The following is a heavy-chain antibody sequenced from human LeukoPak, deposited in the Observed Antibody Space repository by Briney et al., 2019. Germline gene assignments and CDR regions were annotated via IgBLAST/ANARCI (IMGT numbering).Heavy chain of an antibody. CDR1: GGSISSYY. J-gene: IGHJ4*02. CDR2: IYDSGST. Sequence: SETLSLTCTVSGGSISSYYWGWIRQPPGKGLEWIGSIYDSGSTYYNPSLKSRVSISLDTSKNHFSLRLRSVTAADTAVYYCARGGPRRVVWGSYRLKKYYFDYWGQGTLVTVSS. V-gene: IGHV4-59*08. CDR3: ARGGPRRVVWGSYRLKKYYFDY. D-gene: IGHD3-16*02.